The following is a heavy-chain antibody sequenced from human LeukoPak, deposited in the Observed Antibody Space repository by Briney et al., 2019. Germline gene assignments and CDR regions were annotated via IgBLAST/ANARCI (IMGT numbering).Heavy chain of an antibody. J-gene: IGHJ4*02. CDR2: ISGSGGST. CDR1: GLTFSSYA. V-gene: IGHV3-23*01. D-gene: IGHD4-17*01. Sequence: GGSLRLSCAASGLTFSSYAMSWVRQAPGKGLGWVSAISGSGGSTYYADSVKGRFTISRDNSKNTLYLQMNSLRAEDTAVYYCAKDSPMGDYGDPNWGQGTLVTVSS. CDR3: AKDSPMGDYGDPN.